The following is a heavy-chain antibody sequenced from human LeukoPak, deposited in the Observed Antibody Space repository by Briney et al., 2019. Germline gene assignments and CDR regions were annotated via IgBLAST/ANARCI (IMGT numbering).Heavy chain of an antibody. V-gene: IGHV3-74*01. Sequence: GGSLRLSCAASGFTFSSYWMHWVRQAPGKGLVWVSRINSDGSSTSYADSVKGRFTISRDNAKNTLYLQMNSLRAEDTAVYYCARGVPPAILRLDPALHYWGQGTLVTVSS. J-gene: IGHJ4*01. CDR2: INSDGSST. CDR3: ARGVPPAILRLDPALHY. D-gene: IGHD2-2*01. CDR1: GFTFSSYW.